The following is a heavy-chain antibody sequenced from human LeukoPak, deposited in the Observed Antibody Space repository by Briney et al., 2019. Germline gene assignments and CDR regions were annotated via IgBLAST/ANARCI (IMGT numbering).Heavy chain of an antibody. CDR3: ARVGARYYYDSSGYYLYYFDY. CDR2: ISAYNGNT. CDR1: GYTFTSYG. D-gene: IGHD3-22*01. J-gene: IGHJ4*02. Sequence: ASVKVSFKASGYTFTSYGISWVRQAPGQGLEWMGWISAYNGNTNYAQKLQGRVTMTTDTSTSTAYMELRSLRSDDTAVYYCARVGARYYYDSSGYYLYYFDYWGQGTLVTVSS. V-gene: IGHV1-18*01.